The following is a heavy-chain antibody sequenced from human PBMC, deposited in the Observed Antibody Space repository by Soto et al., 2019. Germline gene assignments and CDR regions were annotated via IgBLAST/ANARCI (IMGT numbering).Heavy chain of an antibody. D-gene: IGHD3-3*01. CDR1: GLTFSRHW. CDR3: ASRHSEVKYYGVLDV. CDR2: IKEDGSEK. J-gene: IGHJ4*02. V-gene: IGHV3-7*03. Sequence: VQLVESGGGLVQPGGSLRLSCTASGLTFSRHWMTWVRQTPEKGLEWVANIKEDGSEKYYVDSVKGRFTISRDNAKNPLFLEMNDLRVEDTAVYHCASRHSEVKYYGVLDVWEQRTVVTVSS.